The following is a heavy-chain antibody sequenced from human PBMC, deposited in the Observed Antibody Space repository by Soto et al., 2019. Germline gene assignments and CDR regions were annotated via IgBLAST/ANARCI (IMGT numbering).Heavy chain of an antibody. D-gene: IGHD2-21*02. CDR3: ARDLSGDSYIDY. V-gene: IGHV3-33*01. CDR1: GFTFSGNG. J-gene: IGHJ4*02. CDR2: IWYDGSNK. Sequence: HPGGSLRLSCEASGFTFSGNGMHWVRQAPGKGLEWVAVIWYDGSNKHYADSVRGRFTISRDTSKNTLYLQMNSLRAEDTAVYYCARDLSGDSYIDYWGQGTLVTVSS.